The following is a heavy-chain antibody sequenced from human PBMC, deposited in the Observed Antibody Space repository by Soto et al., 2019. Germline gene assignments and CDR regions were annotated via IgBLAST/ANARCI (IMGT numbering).Heavy chain of an antibody. J-gene: IGHJ6*02. CDR2: ISYSGTT. V-gene: IGHV4-39*01. D-gene: IGHD1-26*01. CDR3: VRGWWEREGYVMDV. CDR1: GGYINNNDYY. Sequence: SETLSLTCTVSGGYINNNDYYWGWVRQPPGKGLEWIGSISYSGTTYFNPSLKSRVVKSVDTSRNQFSLRLTSVTAADTAVYYCVRGWWEREGYVMDVWGQGTTVTVS.